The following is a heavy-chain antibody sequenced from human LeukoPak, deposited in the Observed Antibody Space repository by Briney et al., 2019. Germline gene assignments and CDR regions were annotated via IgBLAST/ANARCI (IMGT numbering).Heavy chain of an antibody. J-gene: IGHJ4*02. D-gene: IGHD6-19*01. CDR3: ARIQSSWLYSSGWYNY. Sequence: SETLSLTCTVSGGSISSSSYYWGWIRQPPGKGLEWIGSIYYSGSTYYNPSLKSRVTISVDTSKNQFSLKLSSVTAADTAVYYCARIQSSWLYSSGWYNYWGQGTLVTVSS. CDR2: IYYSGST. CDR1: GGSISSSSYY. V-gene: IGHV4-39*07.